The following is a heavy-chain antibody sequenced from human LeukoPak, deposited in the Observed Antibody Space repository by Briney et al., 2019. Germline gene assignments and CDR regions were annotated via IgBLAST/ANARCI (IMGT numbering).Heavy chain of an antibody. CDR3: ARVVSSGWYFDY. D-gene: IGHD6-19*01. CDR2: ISGSGGST. Sequence: GGSLRLSCAASGFTFSSYAMSWVRQAPGKGLEWVSAISGSGGSTYYADSVKGRFTISRDNSKNTLYLQMNSLRAEDTAVYYCARVVSSGWYFDYWGQGTLVTVSS. CDR1: GFTFSSYA. J-gene: IGHJ4*02. V-gene: IGHV3-23*01.